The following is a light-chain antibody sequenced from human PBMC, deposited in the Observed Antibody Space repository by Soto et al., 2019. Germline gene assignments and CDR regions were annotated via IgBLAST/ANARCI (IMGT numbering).Light chain of an antibody. J-gene: IGKJ4*01. CDR3: QQRSSWPLT. CDR1: QSVGSF. CDR2: SVS. V-gene: IGKV3-11*01. Sequence: PGERATLSCRASQSVGSFLAWYQQKPGQAPRLLISSVSNRATDIPARFSGSGSGTDFTLTISSLEPEDFAVYYCQQRSSWPLTFGGGTKVEIK.